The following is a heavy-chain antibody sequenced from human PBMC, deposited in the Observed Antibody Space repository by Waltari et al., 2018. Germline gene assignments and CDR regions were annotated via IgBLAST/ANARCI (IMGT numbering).Heavy chain of an antibody. CDR3: ASLVRGHYFDY. Sequence: EVQLVESGGGLIQPGGSLRLSCAASGFTVSSNYMSWVRQAPGKGLEWISVIYSGGSTYYADAVKGRFTISRDNSKNTLYLQMNSLRAEDTAVYYCASLVRGHYFDYWGQGTLVTVSS. V-gene: IGHV3-53*01. J-gene: IGHJ4*02. CDR2: IYSGGST. CDR1: GFTVSSNY. D-gene: IGHD6-6*01.